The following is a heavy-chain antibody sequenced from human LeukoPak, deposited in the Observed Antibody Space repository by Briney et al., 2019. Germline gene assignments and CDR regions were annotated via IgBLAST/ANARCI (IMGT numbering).Heavy chain of an antibody. V-gene: IGHV3-53*01. CDR1: GLTVSSNY. J-gene: IGHJ4*02. Sequence: GGSLRLSCAASGLTVSSNYMSWVRQAPGRGLEWVSVIYSGGSTYYADSVKGRFTISRDNSKNALYLQMNSLRAEDTAVYYCAKCGPGGSCYYFDYWGQGTLVTVSS. CDR2: IYSGGST. CDR3: AKCGPGGSCYYFDY. D-gene: IGHD2-15*01.